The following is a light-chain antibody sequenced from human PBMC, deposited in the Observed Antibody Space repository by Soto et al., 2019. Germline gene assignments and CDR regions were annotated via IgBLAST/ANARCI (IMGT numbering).Light chain of an antibody. CDR2: SNN. J-gene: IGLJ2*01. V-gene: IGLV1-44*01. Sequence: QSALTQPPSASGAPGQRVTISCSGSSSNIGNNIVNWYQQVPGTAPKLLIYSNNERPSGVPERFSASKSGTSASLAISGLQSEDEADYYCAAWDDSLNGPVFGGGTKLTVL. CDR1: SSNIGNNI. CDR3: AAWDDSLNGPV.